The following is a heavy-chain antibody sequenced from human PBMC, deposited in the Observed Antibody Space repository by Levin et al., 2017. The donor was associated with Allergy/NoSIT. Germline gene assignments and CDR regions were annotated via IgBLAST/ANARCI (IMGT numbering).Heavy chain of an antibody. CDR1: GFSLRSSGMG. CDR3: AHRPPGGYNWNNNWFDP. J-gene: IGHJ5*02. Sequence: SGPTLVKPTQTLTLTCTFSGFSLRSSGMGVGWIRQPPGKALEWLALIYWDDDKRYNPSLKSRITITKDTSKNQVVLTMTNMNPVETATYYCAHRPPGGYNWNNNWFDPWGQGTLVIVSS. CDR2: IYWDDDK. D-gene: IGHD1/OR15-1a*01. V-gene: IGHV2-5*02.